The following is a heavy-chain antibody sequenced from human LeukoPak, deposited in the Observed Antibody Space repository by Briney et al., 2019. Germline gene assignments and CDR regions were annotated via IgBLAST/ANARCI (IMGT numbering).Heavy chain of an antibody. Sequence: PSETLSLTCTVSGGSISSGSYYWSWIRQPAGKGLEWIGRIYTSGSTNYNPSLKSRVTISVDTSKNQFSLKLSSVTAADTAVYYCARDSKGYANHWYFDLWGRGTLVTVSS. CDR1: GGSISSGSYY. J-gene: IGHJ2*01. CDR3: ARDSKGYANHWYFDL. D-gene: IGHD5-12*01. V-gene: IGHV4-61*02. CDR2: IYTSGST.